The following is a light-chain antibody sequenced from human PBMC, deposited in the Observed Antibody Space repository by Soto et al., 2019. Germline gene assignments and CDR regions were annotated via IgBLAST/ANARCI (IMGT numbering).Light chain of an antibody. J-gene: IGLJ1*01. CDR2: GNT. CDR3: QSYDSSLGANYV. Sequence: QAVLTQPPSVSGAPGQRVTISCTGSSSNLGAGYDVHWYQQLPGTAPKLLIYGNTNRPSGVPDRFSGSKSGTSASLAITGLQAEDEADYHCQSYDSSLGANYVFGTGTKLTVL. V-gene: IGLV1-40*01. CDR1: SSNLGAGYD.